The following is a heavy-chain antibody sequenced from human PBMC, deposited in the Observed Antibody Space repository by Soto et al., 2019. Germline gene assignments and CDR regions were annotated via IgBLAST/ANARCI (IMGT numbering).Heavy chain of an antibody. CDR2: ISHNCVNK. CDR1: GFTFSSYG. J-gene: IGHJ4*02. V-gene: IGHV3-30*18. Sequence: QVQLVESGGGVVQPGTSLRLSCAASGFTFSSYGIYWVRQAPGKGLEWVAVISHNCVNKQYADSVKGRFTISRDNSKNTLYLQMSSLRPDDTAFYYCAKTGAVAAMGYHFDCWGQGTLVTVSS. CDR3: AKTGAVAAMGYHFDC. D-gene: IGHD6-19*01.